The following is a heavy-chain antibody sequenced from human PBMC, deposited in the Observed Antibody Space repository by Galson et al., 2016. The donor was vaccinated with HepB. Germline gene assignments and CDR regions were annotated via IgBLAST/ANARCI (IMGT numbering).Heavy chain of an antibody. J-gene: IGHJ4*02. CDR3: AKGRTGTTGPVEY. Sequence: SLRLSCAASGFTFSSYYMHWVRQAPGKGLVWVSRINRDESSTSYADSVKGRFTISRDNSKNTLYLQMNSLRDEDTAVYYCAKGRTGTTGPVEYWGQGTLVTVSS. D-gene: IGHD1-1*01. CDR1: GFTFSSYY. V-gene: IGHV3-74*01. CDR2: INRDESST.